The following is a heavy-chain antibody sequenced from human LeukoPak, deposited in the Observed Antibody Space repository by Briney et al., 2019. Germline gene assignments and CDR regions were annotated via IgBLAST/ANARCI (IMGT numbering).Heavy chain of an antibody. J-gene: IGHJ4*02. D-gene: IGHD1-26*01. CDR2: ISAYNGNT. CDR1: GYSFTSYG. CDR3: ARVLVGAYYFDY. Sequence: GESLKISCKGSGYSFTSYGISWVRQAPGQGLEWMGWISAYNGNTNYAQKLQGRVTMTTDTSTSTAYMELRSLRSDDTAVYYCARVLVGAYYFDYWGQGTLVTVSS. V-gene: IGHV1-18*01.